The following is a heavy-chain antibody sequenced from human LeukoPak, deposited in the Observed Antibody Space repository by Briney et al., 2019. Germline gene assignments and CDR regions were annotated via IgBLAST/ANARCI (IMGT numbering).Heavy chain of an antibody. CDR3: ASGFSSSPYFDY. CDR1: GFTFSTYY. CDR2: ITGSSSYI. V-gene: IGHV3-21*01. D-gene: IGHD6-6*01. J-gene: IGHJ4*02. Sequence: GESLKISCAASGFTFSTYYMNWVRQAPGKGLEWVSFITGSSSYIYYTDSVKGRFTISRDNAKNSLFLQMNSLRDEDTAVYYCASGFSSSPYFDYWGQGTLVTVSS.